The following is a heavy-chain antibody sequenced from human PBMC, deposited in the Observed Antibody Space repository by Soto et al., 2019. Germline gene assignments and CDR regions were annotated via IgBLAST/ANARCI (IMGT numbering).Heavy chain of an antibody. D-gene: IGHD3-22*01. V-gene: IGHV3-53*01. Sequence: GGSLRLSCAASGFAVSNIYMSWVRQAPGKGLEWVSFIFSSTSTYYADSVEGRFIISRDYSENTLYLQMNSLKTEDTAVYYCTRAGRDDSSGYFPDAFDIWGQGTMVTVSS. CDR2: IFSSTST. CDR1: GFAVSNIY. CDR3: TRAGRDDSSGYFPDAFDI. J-gene: IGHJ3*02.